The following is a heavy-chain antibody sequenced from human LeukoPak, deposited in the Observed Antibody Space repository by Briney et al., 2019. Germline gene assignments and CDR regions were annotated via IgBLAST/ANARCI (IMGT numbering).Heavy chain of an antibody. Sequence: SVKVSCKASGGTFSSYAISWVRQAPGQGLEWMGGIIPIFGTANYAQKFQGRVTITADEPTSTAYMELSSLRSEDTAVYYCAADGDSSSWPSFFPYYYYYYMDVWGKGTTVTVSS. CDR3: AADGDSSSWPSFFPYYYYYYMDV. D-gene: IGHD6-13*01. J-gene: IGHJ6*03. CDR2: IIPIFGTA. V-gene: IGHV1-69*13. CDR1: GGTFSSYA.